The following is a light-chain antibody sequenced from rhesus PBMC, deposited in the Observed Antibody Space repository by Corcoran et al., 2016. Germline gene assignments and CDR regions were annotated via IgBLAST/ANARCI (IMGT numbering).Light chain of an antibody. CDR1: QSISSW. V-gene: IGKV1-22*01. Sequence: DIQMTQSPSSLSASAGDTVTITCRASQSISSWLAWYQQKPGKAPKLLSYKASTSQSGVPSRFSGSGSGTDFTLTINSLQAEDFATNYCQSYSSGPRTFDQGTKVEIK. CDR2: KAS. CDR3: QSYSSGPRT. J-gene: IGKJ1*01.